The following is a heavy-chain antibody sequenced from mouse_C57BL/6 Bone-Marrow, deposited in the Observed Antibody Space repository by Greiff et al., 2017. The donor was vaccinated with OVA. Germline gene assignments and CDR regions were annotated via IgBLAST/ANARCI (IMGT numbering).Heavy chain of an antibody. CDR1: GFTFSDFY. V-gene: IGHV7-1*01. CDR2: SRNKANDYTT. Sequence: EVKVVESGGGLVQSGRSLRLSCATSGFTFSDFYMEWVRQAPGKGLEWIAASRNKANDYTTEYSASVKGRFIASRDTSQSILYRQMNALRAEDTAIYYCARDAEPYYAMDYWGQGTSVTGSS. CDR3: ARDAEPYYAMDY. J-gene: IGHJ4*01.